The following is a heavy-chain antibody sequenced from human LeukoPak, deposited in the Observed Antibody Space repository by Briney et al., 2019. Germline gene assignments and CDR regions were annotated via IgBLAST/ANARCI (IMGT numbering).Heavy chain of an antibody. V-gene: IGHV3-48*03. J-gene: IGHJ4*02. CDR3: ARTDRGDYVWGSYRRQNYFDY. Sequence: PGGSLRLSCAASGFTFSSYEMNWVRQAPGKGLEWVSYISSSGSTIYYADSVKGRFTISRDNAKNSLYLLMNSLRAEDTAVYYCARTDRGDYVWGSYRRQNYFDYWGQGTLVTVSS. D-gene: IGHD3-16*02. CDR2: ISSSGSTI. CDR1: GFTFSSYE.